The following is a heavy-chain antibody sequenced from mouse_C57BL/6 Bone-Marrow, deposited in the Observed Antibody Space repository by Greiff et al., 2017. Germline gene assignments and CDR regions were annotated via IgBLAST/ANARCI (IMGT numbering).Heavy chain of an antibody. CDR3: TSDYSNPYYFDY. CDR1: GFTFSNYW. J-gene: IGHJ2*01. D-gene: IGHD2-5*01. V-gene: IGHV6-3*01. CDR2: IRLKSDNYAT. Sequence: EVKLEESGGGLVQPGGSMKLSCVASGFTFSNYWMNWVRQSPEKGLEWVAQIRLKSDNYATHYAESVKGRFTISRDDSKRSVYLQMNNLRAEDTGIYYCTSDYSNPYYFDYWGQGTTLTVSS.